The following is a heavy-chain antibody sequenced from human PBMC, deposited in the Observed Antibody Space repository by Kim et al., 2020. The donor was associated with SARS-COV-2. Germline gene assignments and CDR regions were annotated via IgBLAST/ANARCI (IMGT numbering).Heavy chain of an antibody. J-gene: IGHJ6*02. V-gene: IGHV3-74*01. CDR3: ARDSKDYGMDV. Sequence: SYADSVKGRFTISRDNAKNTLYLQMNSLRAEDTAVYYCARDSKDYGMDVWGQGTTVTVSS.